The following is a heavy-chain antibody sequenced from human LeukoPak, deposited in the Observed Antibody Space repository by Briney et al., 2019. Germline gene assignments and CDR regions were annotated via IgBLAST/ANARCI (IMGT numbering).Heavy chain of an antibody. Sequence: GGSLRLSCAASGFTVSSNYMSWVRQAPGKGLEWVSVIYGGGSTYYADSVKGRFTISRDNPKNTLYLQMNSLRAEDTAVYYCAGTTMVGGPFDYWGQGTLVTVSS. CDR1: GFTVSSNY. J-gene: IGHJ4*02. CDR2: IYGGGST. V-gene: IGHV3-53*01. CDR3: AGTTMVGGPFDY. D-gene: IGHD3-10*01.